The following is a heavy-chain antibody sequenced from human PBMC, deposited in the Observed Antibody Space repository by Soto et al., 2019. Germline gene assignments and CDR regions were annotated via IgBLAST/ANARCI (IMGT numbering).Heavy chain of an antibody. Sequence: GGSLRLSCAASGFTFSSYGMHWVRQAPGKGLEWVAVIWYDGSNKYYADSVKGRFTISRDNSKNTLYLQMNSLRAEDTAVYYCAGAGTPVGYGGYRPYYYYMDVWGKGTTVTVSS. CDR1: GFTFSSYG. J-gene: IGHJ6*03. V-gene: IGHV3-33*01. CDR3: AGAGTPVGYGGYRPYYYYMDV. CDR2: IWYDGSNK. D-gene: IGHD5-12*01.